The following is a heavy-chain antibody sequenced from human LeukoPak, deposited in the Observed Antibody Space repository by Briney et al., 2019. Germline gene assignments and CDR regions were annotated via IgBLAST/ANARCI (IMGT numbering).Heavy chain of an antibody. CDR3: ARDRDMYYYGSGSLDY. CDR2: ISSSSSYI. D-gene: IGHD3-10*01. Sequence: GGSLRLSCAASGFTFSSYSMNWVRQAPGKGLEWVSSISSSSSYIYYADSVKGRFTISRDNAKNSLYLQMNSLRAEDTAVYYCARDRDMYYYGSGSLDYWGQGTLVTVSS. CDR1: GFTFSSYS. V-gene: IGHV3-21*01. J-gene: IGHJ4*02.